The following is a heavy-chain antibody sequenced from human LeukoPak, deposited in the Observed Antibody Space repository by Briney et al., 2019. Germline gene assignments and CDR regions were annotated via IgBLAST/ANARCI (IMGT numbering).Heavy chain of an antibody. Sequence: ASVKVSCKASGYTSTSYDINWVRQATGQGLEWMGWMNPNSGNTGYAQKFQGRVTMTRNTSISTAYMELSSLRSEDTAVYYCARKSGGGTDYYYYMDVWGKGTTVTISS. V-gene: IGHV1-8*01. CDR2: MNPNSGNT. CDR1: GYTSTSYD. D-gene: IGHD1-26*01. J-gene: IGHJ6*03. CDR3: ARKSGGGTDYYYYMDV.